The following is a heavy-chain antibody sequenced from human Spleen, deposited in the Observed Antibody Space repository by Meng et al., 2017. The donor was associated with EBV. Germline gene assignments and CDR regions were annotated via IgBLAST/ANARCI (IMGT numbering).Heavy chain of an antibody. CDR1: RGFLTSGDW. D-gene: IGHD2-15*01. Sequence: ESRQGLVGPSGTLSVPWGGSRGFLTSGDWWSWVRQSPGKGLEWIGEIHHSGGTSYNPSLKSRVTISLDMSKDQFSLRLSSVTAADTAVYYCARAGYHRPASEYWGQGTLVTVSS. CDR2: IHHSGGT. V-gene: IGHV4-4*02. CDR3: ARAGYHRPASEY. J-gene: IGHJ4*02.